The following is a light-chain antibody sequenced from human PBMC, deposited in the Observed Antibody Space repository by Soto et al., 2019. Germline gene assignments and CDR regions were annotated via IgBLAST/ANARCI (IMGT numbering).Light chain of an antibody. CDR2: WAS. J-gene: IGKJ4*01. CDR1: QSVLYSSNHQNY. V-gene: IGKV4-1*01. CDR3: QQYYTTPLT. Sequence: DIVMTQYPDSLAVSLGDRATINCKSSQSVLYSSNHQNYLAWYQQKPGQPPQLLIYWASTRESGVPDRFSGSGSGTDFTLTISSLQAEDVAVYYCQQYYTTPLTFGGGTKVDIK.